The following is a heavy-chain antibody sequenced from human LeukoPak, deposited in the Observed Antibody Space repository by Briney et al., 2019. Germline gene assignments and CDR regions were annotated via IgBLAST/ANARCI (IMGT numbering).Heavy chain of an antibody. D-gene: IGHD3-16*01. Sequence: PSETLSPTCAVYGGSFSGYYWSWIRQPPGKGLEWIGEINHSGSTNYNPSLKSRVTISVDTSKNQFSLKLSSVTAADTAVYYCARAPSMITFGGVSDNWGQGTLVTVSS. CDR1: GGSFSGYY. J-gene: IGHJ4*02. CDR2: INHSGST. CDR3: ARAPSMITFGGVSDN. V-gene: IGHV4-34*01.